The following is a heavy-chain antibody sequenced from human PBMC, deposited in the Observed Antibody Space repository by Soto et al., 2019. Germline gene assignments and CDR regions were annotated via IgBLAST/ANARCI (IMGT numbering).Heavy chain of an antibody. CDR1: GGSFSSYA. CDR3: ARRGYSSGWDSNWFDP. V-gene: IGHV1-69*13. Sequence: EASVKVSCKASGGSFSSYAISWVRQSPGQGLEWMGGIIPIFGTANYAQKFRGRVTITADESTSTAYMELSSLRSEDTAVYYCARRGYSSGWDSNWFDPWGQGTLVTVSS. D-gene: IGHD6-19*01. CDR2: IIPIFGTA. J-gene: IGHJ5*02.